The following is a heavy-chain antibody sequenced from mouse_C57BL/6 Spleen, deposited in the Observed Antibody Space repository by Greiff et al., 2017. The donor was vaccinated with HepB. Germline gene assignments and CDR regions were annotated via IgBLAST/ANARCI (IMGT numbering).Heavy chain of an antibody. Sequence: VQLQQSGTVLARPGASVKMSCKTSGYTFTSYWMHWVKQRPGQGLEWIGAIYPGNSDTSYNQKFKGKAKLTAVTSASTAYMELSSLTNEDSAVYYCTGGYDYDDFDYWGQGTTLTVSS. J-gene: IGHJ2*01. V-gene: IGHV1-5*01. CDR3: TGGYDYDDFDY. D-gene: IGHD2-4*01. CDR2: IYPGNSDT. CDR1: GYTFTSYW.